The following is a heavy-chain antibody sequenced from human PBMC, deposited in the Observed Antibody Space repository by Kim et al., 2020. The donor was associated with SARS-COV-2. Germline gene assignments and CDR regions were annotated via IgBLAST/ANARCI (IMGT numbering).Heavy chain of an antibody. Sequence: SFQGQVTISADKSISTAYLQWSSLKASDTAMYYCARLRMRARFRSDAFDIWGQGTMVTVSS. V-gene: IGHV5-51*01. CDR3: ARLRMRARFRSDAFDI. D-gene: IGHD3-16*01. J-gene: IGHJ3*02.